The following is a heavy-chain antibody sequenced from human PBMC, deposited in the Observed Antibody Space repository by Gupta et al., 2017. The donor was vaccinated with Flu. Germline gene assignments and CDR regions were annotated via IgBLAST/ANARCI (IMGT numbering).Heavy chain of an antibody. CDR1: GGSFSGFY. Sequence: QVQLQQWGAGLLKPSETLSLTCAVYGGSFSGFYWNWIRQPPGKGLEWIGEINHSGRTNYNPSLKSRVTISVDTSKNQFSLKLNSVTAADTAVYYCARGDPVTKPLDYWGQGTLVTVSS. D-gene: IGHD4-17*01. J-gene: IGHJ4*02. V-gene: IGHV4-34*01. CDR3: ARGDPVTKPLDY. CDR2: INHSGRT.